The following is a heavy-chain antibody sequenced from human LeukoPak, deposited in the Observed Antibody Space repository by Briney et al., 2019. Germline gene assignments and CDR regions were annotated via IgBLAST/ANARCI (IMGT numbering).Heavy chain of an antibody. CDR2: ISSSSSYT. CDR1: GFTFSSYS. D-gene: IGHD6-6*01. V-gene: IGHV3-21*01. Sequence: GGSLRLSCAASGFTFSSYSMNWVRQAPGKGLEWVSSISSSSSYTYYADSVKGRFTISRDNAKNSLYLQMNSLRAEDTAVYYCALLEAPLWYSSSPTLDYWGQGTLVTVSS. J-gene: IGHJ4*02. CDR3: ALLEAPLWYSSSPTLDY.